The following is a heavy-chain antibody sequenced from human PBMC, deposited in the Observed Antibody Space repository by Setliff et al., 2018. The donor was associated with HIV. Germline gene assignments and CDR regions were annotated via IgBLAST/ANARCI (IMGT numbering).Heavy chain of an antibody. CDR1: GFNFEDYG. Sequence: PGGSLRLSCAVSGFNFEDYGMSWVSQAPGKGMEWVSGLNWNGGSTDFVESVKGRFTISRDNAKNSLYMEMKSLRAEDTAVYWCVRDIPYHYDTSGYRRYFDYWGQGTLGTSPQ. V-gene: IGHV3-20*04. J-gene: IGHJ4*02. CDR2: LNWNGGST. CDR3: VRDIPYHYDTSGYRRYFDY. D-gene: IGHD3-22*01.